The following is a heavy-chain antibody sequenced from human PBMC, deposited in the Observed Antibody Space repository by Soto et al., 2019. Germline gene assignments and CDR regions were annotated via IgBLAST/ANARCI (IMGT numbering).Heavy chain of an antibody. CDR3: ARHWGYYGLAV. V-gene: IGHV5-51*01. Sequence: PGESLKISCKGVGYNFTNYWIDWVRQMPGKGLEWMGIINPGDSDTRYNPSFQGQVTISADKSISTAYLQWSSLKASDTAMYYCARHWGYYGLAVWGQGTTVTVSS. D-gene: IGHD3-16*01. CDR1: GYNFTNYW. CDR2: INPGDSDT. J-gene: IGHJ6*02.